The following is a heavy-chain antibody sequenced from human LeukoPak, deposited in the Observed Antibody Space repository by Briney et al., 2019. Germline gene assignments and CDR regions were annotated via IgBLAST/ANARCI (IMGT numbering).Heavy chain of an antibody. J-gene: IGHJ5*02. CDR2: ISHSGST. CDR1: GGSFSGYY. D-gene: IGHD2-2*01. V-gene: IGHV4-34*01. Sequence: SETLSLTCVVYGGSFSGYYWSWIRQPPGKGLEWIGKISHSGSTTYNPSLKSRVTISVDTSKNQFSLKLSSVTAADTAVYYCARGVPAAIRSVGGFDPWGQGTLVTVSS. CDR3: ARGVPAAIRSVGGFDP.